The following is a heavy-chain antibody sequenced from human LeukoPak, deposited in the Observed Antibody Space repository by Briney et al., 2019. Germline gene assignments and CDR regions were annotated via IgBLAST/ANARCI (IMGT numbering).Heavy chain of an antibody. CDR1: GGSISKYY. CDR2: IYPSRSA. Sequence: PSETLSLPCSLSGGSISKYYGIWIRQSPVKGLEWIGYIYPSRSAFYNASLERRVTISLDTSEKHFSLNLRSVTAADTAVYYCARGKHYFYYMDVWGKGTTVTVSS. J-gene: IGHJ6*03. V-gene: IGHV4-4*09. CDR3: ARGKHYFYYMDV.